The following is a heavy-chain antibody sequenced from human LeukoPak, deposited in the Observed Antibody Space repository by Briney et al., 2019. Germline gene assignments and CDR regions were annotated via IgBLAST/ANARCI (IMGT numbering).Heavy chain of an antibody. CDR2: FDPEDGET. CDR1: GYTLTELS. D-gene: IGHD3-3*01. CDR3: AREVLYYDFWSGYYYNWFDP. Sequence: GASVKVSCKVSGYTLTELSMHWVRQAPGKGLEWMGGFDPEDGETIYAQKFQGRVTITTDESTSTAYMELSSLRSEDTAVYYCAREVLYYDFWSGYYYNWFDPWGQGTLVTVSS. V-gene: IGHV1-24*01. J-gene: IGHJ5*02.